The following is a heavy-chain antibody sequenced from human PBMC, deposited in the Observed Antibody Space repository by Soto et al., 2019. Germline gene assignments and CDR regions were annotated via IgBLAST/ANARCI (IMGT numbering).Heavy chain of an antibody. Sequence: QVQLVQSGAEVKKPGSSVKVSCKASGGTFSSYAISWVRQAPGQGLEWMGGIIPIFGTANYAQKFQGRVTITADKSTITAYMELSSLRSEDTAVYYCARYGPVDDFWSGYSKGYYYGMDVWGQGSTVTVSS. V-gene: IGHV1-69*06. J-gene: IGHJ6*02. CDR2: IIPIFGTA. CDR1: GGTFSSYA. CDR3: ARYGPVDDFWSGYSKGYYYGMDV. D-gene: IGHD3-3*01.